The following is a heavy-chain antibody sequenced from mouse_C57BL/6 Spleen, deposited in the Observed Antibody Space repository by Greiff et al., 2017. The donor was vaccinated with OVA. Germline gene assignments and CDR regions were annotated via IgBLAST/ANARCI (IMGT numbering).Heavy chain of an antibody. V-gene: IGHV1-80*01. J-gene: IGHJ4*01. CDR1: GYAFSSYW. D-gene: IGHD1-1*01. Sequence: VQLKQSGAELVKPGASVKISCKASGYAFSSYWMNWVKQRPGKGLEWIGQIYPGDGDTNYNGKFKGKATLTADKSSSTAYMQLSSLTSEDSAVYFCARIYYYGSSPMDYWGQGTSVTVSS. CDR2: IYPGDGDT. CDR3: ARIYYYGSSPMDY.